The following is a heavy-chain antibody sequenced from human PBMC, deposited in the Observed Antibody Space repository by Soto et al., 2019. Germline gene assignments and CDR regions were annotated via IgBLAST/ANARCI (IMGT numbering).Heavy chain of an antibody. D-gene: IGHD1-7*01. V-gene: IGHV1-18*01. Sequence: QVQLVQSGAEVKKPGASVKVSCKTSGYSFIDYGVGWVRQAPGQGLEWVGWISAYDDDTKYSEKFQGRVTMTMDSSTSTAYMELRSLTSDDTAVYYCARAGRAFRTSHYYYFFMDVWDKGTTVTVSS. CDR2: ISAYDDDT. CDR1: GYSFIDYG. J-gene: IGHJ6*03. CDR3: ARAGRAFRTSHYYYFFMDV.